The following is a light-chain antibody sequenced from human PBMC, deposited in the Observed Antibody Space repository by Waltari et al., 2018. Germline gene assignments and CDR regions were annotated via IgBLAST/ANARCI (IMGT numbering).Light chain of an antibody. J-gene: IGKJ1*01. CDR3: LQDFNYPRT. V-gene: IGKV1-6*01. CDR2: AAS. CDR1: QDIRNN. Sequence: IQMTQSPSSLSAYVGDRVTITCRASQDIRNNLGWYQQKPGKAPKLLIYAASTLQGGVPSRFSGSGSATSFTLTVSSLQPEDVGTYYCLQDFNYPRTFGQGTKVEI.